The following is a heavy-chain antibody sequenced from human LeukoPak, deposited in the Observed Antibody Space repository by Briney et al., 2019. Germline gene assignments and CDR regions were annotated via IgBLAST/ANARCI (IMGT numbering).Heavy chain of an antibody. D-gene: IGHD6-19*01. J-gene: IGHJ4*02. V-gene: IGHV3-7*02. Sequence: PGGSLRLSCAASGFSFSDSWMDWVRQAPGKGLEWVANIKPDGSEIYYVDAVKGRFTISRDNAKNSLYLQMNSPRADDTAVYYCTRSLDYWGQGTLVTVSS. CDR3: TRSLDY. CDR1: GFSFSDSW. CDR2: IKPDGSEI.